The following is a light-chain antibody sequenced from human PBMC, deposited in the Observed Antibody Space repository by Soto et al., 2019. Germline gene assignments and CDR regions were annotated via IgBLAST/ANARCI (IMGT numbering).Light chain of an antibody. J-gene: IGKJ1*01. Sequence: EIVLTQSPGTLSLSPGERATLSCRASQSVDDMYLAWYQQKPGQPPRLLIYGASNRASGIPNRFSGSGSGTDFTFTVSRLEPEDFAVYYCQFGTLVWTFGQGTKVEVK. CDR1: QSVDDMY. CDR2: GAS. V-gene: IGKV3-20*01. CDR3: QFGTLVWT.